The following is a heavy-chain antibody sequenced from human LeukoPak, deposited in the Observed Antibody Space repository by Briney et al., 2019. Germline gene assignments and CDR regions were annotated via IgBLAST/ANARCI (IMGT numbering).Heavy chain of an antibody. J-gene: IGHJ3*02. Sequence: ASVKVSCKVSGYTLTELSMHWGRQAPGKGLEWVGGFDPEGGETIYAQKFQGRVTMTEDRSTDTAYMELSSLGSEDTAVYYCATESYSGSYLYAFDIWGQGKMVTVSP. V-gene: IGHV1-24*01. D-gene: IGHD1-26*01. CDR3: ATESYSGSYLYAFDI. CDR2: FDPEGGET. CDR1: GYTLTELS.